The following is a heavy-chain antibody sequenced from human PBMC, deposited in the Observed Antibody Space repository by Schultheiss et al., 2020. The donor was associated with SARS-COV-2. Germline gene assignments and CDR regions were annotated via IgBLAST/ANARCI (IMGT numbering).Heavy chain of an antibody. CDR1: GGTFSSYA. V-gene: IGHV1-69*13. D-gene: IGHD2-2*01. Sequence: SVKVSCKASGGTFSSYAISWVRQAPGQGLEWMGGIIPIFGTANYAQKFQGRVTITADESTSTAYMELSSLRSEDTAVYYCARDGGYCSSTSCYFGGYYFDYWGQGTLVTVSS. CDR2: IIPIFGTA. J-gene: IGHJ4*02. CDR3: ARDGGYCSSTSCYFGGYYFDY.